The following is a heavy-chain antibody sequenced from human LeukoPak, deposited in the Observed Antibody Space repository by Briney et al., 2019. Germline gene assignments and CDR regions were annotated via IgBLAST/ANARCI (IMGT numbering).Heavy chain of an antibody. CDR2: ISSSGST. J-gene: IGHJ4*02. Sequence: PSQTLSLTCTVSGDSISSGDYYWSWIRQPAGKGLEWIGRISSSGSTYYNPSLKSRVTISVDTSKNQFSLKLSSVTAADTAVYYCAREGVVTPLFDYWGQGTLVTVSS. CDR3: AREGVVTPLFDY. V-gene: IGHV4-61*02. CDR1: GDSISSGDYY. D-gene: IGHD4-23*01.